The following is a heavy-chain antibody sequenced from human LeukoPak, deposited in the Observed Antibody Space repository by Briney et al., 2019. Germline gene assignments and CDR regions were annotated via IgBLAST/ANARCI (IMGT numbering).Heavy chain of an antibody. CDR3: ARDGYYYDSSGYYSFDY. CDR1: GFTVSSNY. J-gene: IGHJ4*02. Sequence: GGSLRLSCAASGFTVSSNYMSWVRQAPGKGLEWVSVIYSGGSTYYADSVKGRFTISRDNSKNTLYLQMNSLRAEDTAVYYCARDGYYYDSSGYYSFDYWGQGTLVTVSS. D-gene: IGHD3-22*01. CDR2: IYSGGST. V-gene: IGHV3-66*01.